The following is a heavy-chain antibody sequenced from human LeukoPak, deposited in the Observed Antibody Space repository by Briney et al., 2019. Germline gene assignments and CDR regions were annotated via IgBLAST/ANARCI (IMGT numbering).Heavy chain of an antibody. V-gene: IGHV3-11*01. CDR1: GFTFSDYY. D-gene: IGHD5-24*01. CDR3: ARDIRNGYNPQGLFDY. CDR2: ISSSGSTI. Sequence: PGGSLRLSWAASGFTFSDYYMSWIRQAPGERLEWVSYISSSGSTIYYADSVKGRFTISRDNAKNSLYLQMNSLRAEDTAVYYCARDIRNGYNPQGLFDYWGQGTLVTVSS. J-gene: IGHJ4*02.